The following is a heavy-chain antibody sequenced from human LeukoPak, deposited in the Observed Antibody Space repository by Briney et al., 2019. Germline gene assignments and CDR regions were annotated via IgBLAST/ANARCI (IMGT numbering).Heavy chain of an antibody. D-gene: IGHD2-8*01. Sequence: GGSLRLSCAASGFTFSSHGMDWVRQAPGMGLEWVSGVSPSGDITYYADSVKGRFTISRDNSKNTLYLQMNSLRAEDTAVYYCAKVSCTNGVCPYYFDYWGQGTLVTVSS. J-gene: IGHJ4*02. CDR3: AKVSCTNGVCPYYFDY. CDR1: GFTFSSHG. V-gene: IGHV3-23*01. CDR2: VSPSGDIT.